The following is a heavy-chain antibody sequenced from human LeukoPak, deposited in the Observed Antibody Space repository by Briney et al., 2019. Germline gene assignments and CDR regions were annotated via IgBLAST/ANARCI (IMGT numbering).Heavy chain of an antibody. J-gene: IGHJ6*03. CDR3: SRALEV. CDR1: GFTFRNYW. V-gene: IGHV3-7*01. CDR2: INQDGSEK. Sequence: GGSLRLSCEVSGFTFRNYWMDWVRQAPGGGLEWVANINQDGSEKYFVDSVKGRFTISRDNATNSLYPQINSMTDDDPAVDYFSRALEVWGKGTTVTVS.